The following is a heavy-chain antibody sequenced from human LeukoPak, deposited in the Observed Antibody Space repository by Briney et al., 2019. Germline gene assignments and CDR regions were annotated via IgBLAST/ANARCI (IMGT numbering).Heavy chain of an antibody. CDR3: ASHMGF. CDR1: GGSISSNY. J-gene: IGHJ4*02. CDR2: IYYSGTT. Sequence: SETLSLTCTVSGGSISSNYWSWFRQPPGKGLEWIGYIYYSGTTNYNPSLKSRVTISVDTSKNQFSLKLSSATAADTAVYYCASHMGFWGQGTLVTVSS. V-gene: IGHV4-59*01.